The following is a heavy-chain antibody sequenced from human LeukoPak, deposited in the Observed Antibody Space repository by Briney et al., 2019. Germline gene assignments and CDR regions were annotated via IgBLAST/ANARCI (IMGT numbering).Heavy chain of an antibody. D-gene: IGHD3-16*01. V-gene: IGHV3-30*18. CDR2: ITYDGSSE. Sequence: GTSLRLPCAASGFTFSNYGMHWVRHAPGKGLEWVATITYDGSSEYYADSVKDRFTVSRDNSKNTLYLQMSSLKTEDTAVYYCAKRGDGGHKSLEYWGQGTLVTVSS. J-gene: IGHJ4*02. CDR1: GFTFSNYG. CDR3: AKRGDGGHKSLEY.